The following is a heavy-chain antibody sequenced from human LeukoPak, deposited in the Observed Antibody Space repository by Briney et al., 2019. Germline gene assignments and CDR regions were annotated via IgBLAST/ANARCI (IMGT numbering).Heavy chain of an antibody. Sequence: GGSLRLSCAASGFTFSDYYMSWMRQAPGKGLEWVSGINWNGGSTGYADSVKGRFTISRDNAKNSLYLQMNSLRAEDTALYYCARRDIVVVPAAIIGAFDIWGQGTMVTVSS. J-gene: IGHJ3*02. CDR2: INWNGGST. D-gene: IGHD2-2*02. CDR1: GFTFSDYY. CDR3: ARRDIVVVPAAIIGAFDI. V-gene: IGHV3-20*04.